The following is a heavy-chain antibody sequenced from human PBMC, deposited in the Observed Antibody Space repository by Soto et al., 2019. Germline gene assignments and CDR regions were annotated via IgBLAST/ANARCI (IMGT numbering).Heavy chain of an antibody. CDR1: GFTLSGSF. V-gene: IGHV3-73*02. J-gene: IGHJ4*02. Sequence: EVHVVESGGGLVQPGGSLKLSCAASGFTLSGSFIHWFRQSSGKGLEWVGRIASKAHNYATAYGRSAEGRFTVSRDDSRNTAYLQMEGLKSEDTAVYFCAGLMDTLFLRFDYRGQGILVTVSS. CDR2: IASKAHNYAT. CDR3: AGLMDTLFLRFDY.